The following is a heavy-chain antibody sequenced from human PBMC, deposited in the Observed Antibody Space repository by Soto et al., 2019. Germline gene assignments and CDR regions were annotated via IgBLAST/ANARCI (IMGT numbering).Heavy chain of an antibody. Sequence: VSGPTLVNPPQTLTLTCTFSGFSLSTSGVGVGWIRQPPGKALEWLALIYWNDDKRYSPSLTSRRTITKNTSKNHVVLTMTNMDPVDTATYYCAHSFIPSKTGTPYYYYYGMDVWGQGTTVTVSS. CDR2: IYWNDDK. CDR3: AHSFIPSKTGTPYYYYYGMDV. V-gene: IGHV2-5*01. J-gene: IGHJ6*02. D-gene: IGHD1-1*01. CDR1: GFSLSTSGVG.